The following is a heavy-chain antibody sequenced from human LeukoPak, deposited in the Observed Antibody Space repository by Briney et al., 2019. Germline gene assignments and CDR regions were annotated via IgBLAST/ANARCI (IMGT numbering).Heavy chain of an antibody. Sequence: GASVKVSCKASGDTFIRYGISWVRQAPGQGLEWMGWISTGNGNTNYGQNFQDRVTMTRDMSTNTVYMELSSLRSEDTAVYYCGRENRGIDIWGQGTMVIV. CDR3: GRENRGIDI. V-gene: IGHV1-18*01. CDR1: GDTFIRYG. J-gene: IGHJ3*02. D-gene: IGHD1-14*01. CDR2: ISTGNGNT.